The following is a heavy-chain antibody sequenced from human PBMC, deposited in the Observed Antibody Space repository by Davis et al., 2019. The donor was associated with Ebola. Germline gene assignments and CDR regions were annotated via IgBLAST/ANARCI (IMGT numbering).Heavy chain of an antibody. CDR1: GFTFSSYW. J-gene: IGHJ6*02. CDR3: AREDSSSIYYYYGMDV. V-gene: IGHV3-30-3*01. Sequence: GESLKISCAASGFTFSSYWMSWVRQAPGKGLEWVAVISYDGSNKYYADSVKGRFTISRDNSKNTLYLQMNSLRAEDTAVYYCAREDSSSIYYYYGMDVWGQGTTVTVSS. D-gene: IGHD6-6*01. CDR2: ISYDGSNK.